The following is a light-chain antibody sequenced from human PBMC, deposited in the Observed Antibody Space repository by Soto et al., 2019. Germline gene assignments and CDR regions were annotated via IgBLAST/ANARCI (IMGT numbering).Light chain of an antibody. CDR1: QSVSSY. CDR3: QHYGSSPWT. V-gene: IGKV3-20*01. Sequence: EIVLSQSPATLSLSPGERATLSCRASQSVSSYLAWYQQKPGQAPRLLIYGASNRATGIPARFSGSGSGPDFTLTISRLEPEDFAVYFCQHYGSSPWTFGQGTKVDIK. CDR2: GAS. J-gene: IGKJ1*01.